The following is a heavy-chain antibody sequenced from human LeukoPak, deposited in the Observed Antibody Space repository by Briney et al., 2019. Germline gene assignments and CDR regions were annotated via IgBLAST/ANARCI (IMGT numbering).Heavy chain of an antibody. V-gene: IGHV3-33*01. Sequence: GGSLRLSCAASGFAFSNYDMHWVRQAPGKGLERVALIWYDESNKYYADSVKGRFTISRDNSKNTLYLQMNSLRVEDTAVYYCARGKLGSFDIWGQGTLVTVSS. J-gene: IGHJ3*02. CDR1: GFAFSNYD. CDR2: IWYDESNK. D-gene: IGHD3-10*01. CDR3: ARGKLGSFDI.